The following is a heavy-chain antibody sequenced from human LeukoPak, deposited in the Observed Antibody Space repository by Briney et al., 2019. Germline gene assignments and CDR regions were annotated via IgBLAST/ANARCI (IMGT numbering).Heavy chain of an antibody. D-gene: IGHD3-16*01. J-gene: IGHJ4*02. CDR2: IYTDGSYT. CDR3: ARGDDESLDH. CDR1: GFVFSSYW. Sequence: GGSLRLSCAASGFVFSSYWMHWVRQAPGKGLVWVSRIYTDGSYTNYADSVRGRFTISRDNAKNTLSLHMNSLRAEDMAVYYCARGDDESLDHWGQGTLVTVSS. V-gene: IGHV3-74*01.